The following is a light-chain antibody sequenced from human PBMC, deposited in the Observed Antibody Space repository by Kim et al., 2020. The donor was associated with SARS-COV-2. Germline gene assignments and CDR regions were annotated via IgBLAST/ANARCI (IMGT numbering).Light chain of an antibody. Sequence: SASVGDRVTITCQASQDIRNYLHWYQQKPGKAPTLLIYDASNLETGVPSRFSGSGSGTDFTLTISSLQPDDVSTYFCQQYDNLPYTFGQGTKLEIK. J-gene: IGKJ2*01. V-gene: IGKV1-33*01. CDR2: DAS. CDR3: QQYDNLPYT. CDR1: QDIRNY.